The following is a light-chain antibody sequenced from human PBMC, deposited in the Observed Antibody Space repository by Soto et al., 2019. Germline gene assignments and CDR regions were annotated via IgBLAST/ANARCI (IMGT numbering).Light chain of an antibody. Sequence: EVVLTQSPATLSVSAGGTVTLSCRASQSVRTNVAWYQQIPGQAPRLLVYGASTRATGVPARFTGSGSGIEFSLTISSLQPDDFATYYCQHYNSYSEAFGQGTKVELK. CDR1: QSVRTN. CDR3: QHYNSYSEA. CDR2: GAS. V-gene: IGKV3-15*01. J-gene: IGKJ1*01.